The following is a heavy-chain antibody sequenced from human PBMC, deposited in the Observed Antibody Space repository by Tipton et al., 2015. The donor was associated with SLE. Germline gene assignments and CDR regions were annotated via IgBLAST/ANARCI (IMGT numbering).Heavy chain of an antibody. CDR3: ASVLGDV. J-gene: IGHJ6*04. CDR1: GGSISSYY. V-gene: IGHV4-59*12. CDR2: IYYSGGT. Sequence: TLSLTCTVSGGSISSYYWSWIRQPPGKGLEWIGYIYYSGGTNYNPSLKSRVTISVDTSKNQFSLKLSSVTAADTAVYYCASVLGDVWGKGTTVTVSS.